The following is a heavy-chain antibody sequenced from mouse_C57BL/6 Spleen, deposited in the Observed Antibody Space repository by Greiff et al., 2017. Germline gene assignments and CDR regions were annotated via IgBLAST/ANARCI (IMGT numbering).Heavy chain of an antibody. CDR3: AREEGDYDGFDY. J-gene: IGHJ2*01. D-gene: IGHD2-4*01. V-gene: IGHV5-4*01. CDR1: GFTFSSYA. CDR2: ISDGGSYT. Sequence: EVKLMESGGGLVKPGGSLKLSCAASGFTFSSYAMSWVRQTPEKRLEWVATISDGGSYTYYPDNVKGRFTISRDNAKNNLYLQMSHLKSEDTAMYYCAREEGDYDGFDYWGQGTTLTVSS.